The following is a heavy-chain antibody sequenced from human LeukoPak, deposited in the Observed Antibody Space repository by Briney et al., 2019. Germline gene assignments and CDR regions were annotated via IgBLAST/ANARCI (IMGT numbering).Heavy chain of an antibody. CDR3: ARSSGWLDY. D-gene: IGHD6-19*01. Sequence: SQTLSLTCAISGDSVSSNSAAWNWIRQSPSRGLEWLGRTYYRSKWYNAYTLSVRSLITINPDTSKNQFSLQLNSVTPEDTAVYFCARSSGWLDYWGQGTLVTVSS. J-gene: IGHJ4*02. CDR2: TYYRSKWYN. V-gene: IGHV6-1*01. CDR1: GDSVSSNSAA.